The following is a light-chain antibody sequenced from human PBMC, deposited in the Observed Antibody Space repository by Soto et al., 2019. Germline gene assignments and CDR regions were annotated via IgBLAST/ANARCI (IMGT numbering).Light chain of an antibody. CDR1: QSVLYSSNNKNY. CDR2: WAS. V-gene: IGKV4-1*01. Sequence: DIVMTQSPDSLAVSLGERDTINCKSSQSVLYSSNNKNYLAWYQQKPGQPPKLLIYWASTRESGVPDRFSGSGSGTDFTLTISSLQAEDVAVYYCQQYYGTPALGQGTKVDIK. CDR3: QQYYGTPA. J-gene: IGKJ1*01.